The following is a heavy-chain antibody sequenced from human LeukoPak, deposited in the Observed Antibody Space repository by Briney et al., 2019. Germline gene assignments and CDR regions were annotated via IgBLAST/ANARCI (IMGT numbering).Heavy chain of an antibody. CDR2: IHSGGTT. CDR3: AKDKIGYGDPDAFDI. Sequence: GGSLRLSCAASGFTVTSNYVNWVRQAPGKGLEWVSVIHSGGTTYYADSVKGRFTISRDNSKNTLYLQMNSLRAEDTAVYYCAKDKIGYGDPDAFDIWGQGTMVTVSS. V-gene: IGHV3-53*05. J-gene: IGHJ3*02. CDR1: GFTVTSNY. D-gene: IGHD4/OR15-4a*01.